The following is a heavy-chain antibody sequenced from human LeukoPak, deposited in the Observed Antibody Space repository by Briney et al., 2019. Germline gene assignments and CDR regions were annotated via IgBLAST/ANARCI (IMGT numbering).Heavy chain of an antibody. J-gene: IGHJ5*02. CDR2: IYYGGNT. Sequence: SETLSLTCAVSGGFIGTSYWSWIRQPPGKGLEWIGHIYYGGNTNYNPSLTSRVTISVDTSKNQFSLKLSSLTAADTAMYYCAGLQGHMSFRGWFDPWGQGTLVTVSS. V-gene: IGHV4-59*01. CDR1: GGFIGTSY. CDR3: AGLQGHMSFRGWFDP. D-gene: IGHD3/OR15-3a*01.